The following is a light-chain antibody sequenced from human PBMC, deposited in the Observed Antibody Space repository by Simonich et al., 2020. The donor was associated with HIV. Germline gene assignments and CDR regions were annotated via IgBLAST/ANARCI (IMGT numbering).Light chain of an antibody. CDR3: QQYNNWPPWT. Sequence: EIVMTQSPVTLSVSPGERATLSCRASQSVRSNLAWYHQKPVHSPSLRICGASTRATGIPARFSGSGSGTEFTLTISSLQSEDFAVYYCQQYNNWPPWTFGQGTKVEIK. V-gene: IGKV3-15*01. CDR1: QSVRSN. J-gene: IGKJ1*01. CDR2: GAS.